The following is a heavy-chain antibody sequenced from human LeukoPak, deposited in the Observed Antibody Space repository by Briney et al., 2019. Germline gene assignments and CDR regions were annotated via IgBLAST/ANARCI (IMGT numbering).Heavy chain of an antibody. CDR3: ARAPSGYYPYFDY. Sequence: GGSLRLSCAASEFTFSSYTMHWVRQAPGKGLEWVAVISYDGSNEYYADSVKGRFTISRDNSKSTLYLQMNSLRAEDATMYYCARAPSGYYPYFDYWGQGTLVTVS. J-gene: IGHJ4*02. CDR1: EFTFSSYT. V-gene: IGHV3-30*04. D-gene: IGHD3-3*01. CDR2: ISYDGSNE.